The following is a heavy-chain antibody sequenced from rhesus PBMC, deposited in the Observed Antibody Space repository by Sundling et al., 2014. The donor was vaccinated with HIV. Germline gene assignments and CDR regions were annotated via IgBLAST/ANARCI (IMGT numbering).Heavy chain of an antibody. CDR2: INGAGSRT. D-gene: IGHD3-28*01. CDR1: GFTFRNWW. CDR3: ARAMIVDITFDYYGLDS. J-gene: IGHJ6*01. Sequence: EVQLVESGGGLAKPGGSLRLSCAASGFTFRNWWMYWIRQAPGKGLEWISGINGAGSRTSYADSVKGRFTISRDNAKNTLFLQMDSLRPEDTAVYYCARAMIVDITFDYYGLDSWGQGVAVTVSS. V-gene: IGHV3-28*02.